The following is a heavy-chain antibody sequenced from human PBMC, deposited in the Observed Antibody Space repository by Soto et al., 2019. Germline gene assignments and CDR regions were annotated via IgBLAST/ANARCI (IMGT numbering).Heavy chain of an antibody. CDR1: GGSISSGGYY. D-gene: IGHD2-2*01. CDR2: IYYSGST. CDR3: ARENKVPAALTP. Sequence: QVQLQESGPGLVKPSQTLSLTCTVSGGSISSGGYYWSWIRQHPGKGLEWIGYIYYSGSTYYNPSLKSRVTISVDTSKNQFSLKLSSVTAADTAVYHCARENKVPAALTPCGQGTLVTVSS. V-gene: IGHV4-31*03. J-gene: IGHJ5*01.